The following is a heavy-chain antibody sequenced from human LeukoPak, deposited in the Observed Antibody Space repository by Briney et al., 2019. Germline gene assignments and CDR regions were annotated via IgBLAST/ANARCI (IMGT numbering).Heavy chain of an antibody. CDR1: GFTFSSYE. Sequence: GGSLRLSCAASGFTFSSYEMNWVRQAPGKGLDWVSYISTSGSTIYYTDPVKGRFTISRDNAKNSLYLQMNSLRAEDTAVYYCAELGITMIGGVWGKGTTVTISS. CDR3: AELGITMIGGV. CDR2: ISTSGSTI. J-gene: IGHJ6*04. V-gene: IGHV3-48*03. D-gene: IGHD3-10*02.